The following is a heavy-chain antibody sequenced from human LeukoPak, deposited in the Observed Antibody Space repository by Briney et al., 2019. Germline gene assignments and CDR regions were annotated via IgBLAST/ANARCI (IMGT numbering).Heavy chain of an antibody. D-gene: IGHD3-10*01. J-gene: IGHJ4*02. CDR1: GFTFSSYS. Sequence: PGGSLRLSCAASGFTFSSYSMNWVRQAPGKGLEWVSYISSSSSTICYADSVKGRFTISRDNAKNSLYLQMNSLRDEDTAVYYCARDYRGITMVRGIYYFDYWGQGTLVTVSS. V-gene: IGHV3-48*02. CDR3: ARDYRGITMVRGIYYFDY. CDR2: ISSSSSTI.